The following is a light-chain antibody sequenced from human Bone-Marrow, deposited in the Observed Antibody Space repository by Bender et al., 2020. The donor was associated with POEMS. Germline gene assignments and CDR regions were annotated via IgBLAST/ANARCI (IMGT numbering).Light chain of an antibody. Sequence: SYELTQPPSVSVSPGQTARITCSVDALPKKYAYWYQQQSGQAPVLVIYEDSKRPSGIPERFSGSSSGTMATLTISGAKVEDEADYYCYSTDTSGNHRVFGGGTKLTVL. J-gene: IGLJ2*01. V-gene: IGLV3-10*01. CDR1: ALPKKY. CDR3: YSTDTSGNHRV. CDR2: EDS.